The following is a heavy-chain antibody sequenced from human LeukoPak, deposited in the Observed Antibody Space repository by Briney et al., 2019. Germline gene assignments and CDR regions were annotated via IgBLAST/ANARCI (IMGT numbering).Heavy chain of an antibody. J-gene: IGHJ4*02. CDR1: GFTFSSYG. CDR3: ARDRYRSGWYGDFDC. Sequence: PGGSLRLSCAASGFTFSSYGMHWVRQAPGKGLEWVAVISYDGSNKYYADSVKGRFTISRDNSKNTLYLQVNSLRAEDTAVYYRARDRYRSGWYGDFDCWGQGTLVTVSS. CDR2: ISYDGSNK. D-gene: IGHD6-19*01. V-gene: IGHV3-30*03.